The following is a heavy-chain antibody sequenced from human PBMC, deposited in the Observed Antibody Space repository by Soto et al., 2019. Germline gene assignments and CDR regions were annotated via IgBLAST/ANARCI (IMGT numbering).Heavy chain of an antibody. J-gene: IGHJ4*02. CDR3: AAGDYHDTSGYSSDY. Sequence: ASVKVSCKASGDTFTSYYMHWVRQAPGQGLEWMGIINPSGDTSYAQKFQGRVTMTRDTSTSTVYMELSSLRSEDTGVYYCAAGDYHDTSGYSSDYWGQGTLVTVSS. CDR2: INPSGDT. D-gene: IGHD3-3*01. V-gene: IGHV1-46*01. CDR1: GDTFTSYY.